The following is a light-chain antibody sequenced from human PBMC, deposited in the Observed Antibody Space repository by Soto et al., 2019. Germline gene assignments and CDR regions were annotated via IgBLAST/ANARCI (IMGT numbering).Light chain of an antibody. CDR3: QQYGSSGT. V-gene: IGKV1-5*01. Sequence: IQMTQSPSTLSASVGDRVTITCRASHNIERWMAWYQQKRGRAPSLLIFDATTLHSGVPSRFSGGGSGTEFTLTINGLQPDDFAVYYCQQYGSSGTFGQGTKVEIK. CDR1: HNIERW. CDR2: DAT. J-gene: IGKJ1*01.